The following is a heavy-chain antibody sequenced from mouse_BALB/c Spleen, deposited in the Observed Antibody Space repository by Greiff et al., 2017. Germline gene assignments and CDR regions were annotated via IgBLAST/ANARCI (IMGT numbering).Heavy chain of an antibody. Sequence: EVQLQESGPGLVKPSQSLSLTCTVTGYSITSDYAWNWIRQFPGNQLEWMGYRSYSGSTSYNPYLKSRISITRDTSKNQFFLQLNSVTTEDTATYYCARRIYYGNLTGNYFDYWGQGTTRTVSS. CDR3: ARRIYYGNLTGNYFDY. J-gene: IGHJ2*01. V-gene: IGHV3-2*02. CDR1: GYSITSDYA. D-gene: IGHD2-1*01. CDR2: RSYSGST.